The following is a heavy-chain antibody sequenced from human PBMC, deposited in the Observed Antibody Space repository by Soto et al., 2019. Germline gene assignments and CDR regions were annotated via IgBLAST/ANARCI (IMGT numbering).Heavy chain of an antibody. CDR3: ARSQGSSTSLEIYYYYYYGMDV. D-gene: IGHD2-2*01. J-gene: IGHJ6*02. Sequence: QVQLVQSGAEVKKPGSSVKVSCKASGGTFSSYAISWVRQAPGQGLEWMGGSIPISETTNYAQKFQGRVTITADESKSTAYMELSSLRSEDTAVYYCARSQGSSTSLEIYYYYYYGMDVWGQGTTVTVSS. CDR1: GGTFSSYA. CDR2: SIPISETT. V-gene: IGHV1-69*01.